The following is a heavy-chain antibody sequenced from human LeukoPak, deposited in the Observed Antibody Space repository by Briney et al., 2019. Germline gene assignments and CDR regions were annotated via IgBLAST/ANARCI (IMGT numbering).Heavy chain of an antibody. D-gene: IGHD6-19*01. Sequence: SETLSLTCTVSGGSISSYYWGWIRQPPGKGLEWVGYIYYSGSTNYNPSLKSRVTISVDTSKNQFSLRLTSVTAADTAVYYCAREGYSSGWYVDYWGQGTLVAVSS. J-gene: IGHJ4*02. CDR2: IYYSGST. CDR1: GGSISSYY. CDR3: AREGYSSGWYVDY. V-gene: IGHV4-59*01.